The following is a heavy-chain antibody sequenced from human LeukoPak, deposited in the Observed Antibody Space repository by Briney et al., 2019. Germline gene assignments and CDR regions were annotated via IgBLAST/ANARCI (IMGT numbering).Heavy chain of an antibody. CDR3: ARHRDGYSYPTDH. V-gene: IGHV4-59*08. Sequence: SETLSLTCTVSGGSISSYYWSWIRQSPGKGLEWIAYMHYSGSTNYNPSLKSRVTISVETSKNQFSLKLNSVTAADTAVYYCARHRDGYSYPTDHWGQGTLVTVSS. D-gene: IGHD5-24*01. CDR1: GGSISSYY. J-gene: IGHJ4*02. CDR2: MHYSGST.